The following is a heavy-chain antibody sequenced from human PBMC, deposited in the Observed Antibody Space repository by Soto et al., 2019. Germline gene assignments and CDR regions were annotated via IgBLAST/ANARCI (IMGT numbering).Heavy chain of an antibody. CDR3: LAPIYGDYGDY. J-gene: IGHJ4*01. D-gene: IGHD4-17*01. Sequence: ASVKVSCKASGYTFSSYDINWVRQASGQGLEWLGSMKPSNGHTAYAPKFQGRVTLTTDTSVSTAFMELSSLTSEDSAVYYCLAPIYGDYGDYWGQEPWSPSPQ. CDR2: MKPSNGHT. CDR1: GYTFSSYD. V-gene: IGHV1-8*01.